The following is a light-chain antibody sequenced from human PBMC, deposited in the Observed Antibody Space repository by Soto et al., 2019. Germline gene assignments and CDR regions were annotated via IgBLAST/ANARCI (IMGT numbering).Light chain of an antibody. CDR3: QQYNSWPPIT. V-gene: IGKV3-15*01. J-gene: IGKJ5*01. CDR2: DAS. Sequence: EIVFTQSPCTLSLSPGERATLSCRASQSVSSSYLAWYQQKPGQAPRLLIYDASTRATGIPDRFSGGGSGTEFTLTISSLQSEDFVVYYCQQYNSWPPITFGQGTRLEI. CDR1: QSVSSSY.